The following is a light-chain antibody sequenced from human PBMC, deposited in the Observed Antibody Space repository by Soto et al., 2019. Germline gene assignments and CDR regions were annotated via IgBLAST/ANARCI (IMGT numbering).Light chain of an antibody. CDR1: QSVSDS. J-gene: IGKJ4*01. Sequence: EIVLTQSPATLSLSPGERATLSCRASQSVSDSLAWYQQKPGQAPRLLIYDASIRAIGIPARFTGSGSGTDFTLTISSLEPDDFAVYYCQQHSHFLTFGGGTKVAIK. CDR2: DAS. CDR3: QQHSHFLT. V-gene: IGKV3-11*01.